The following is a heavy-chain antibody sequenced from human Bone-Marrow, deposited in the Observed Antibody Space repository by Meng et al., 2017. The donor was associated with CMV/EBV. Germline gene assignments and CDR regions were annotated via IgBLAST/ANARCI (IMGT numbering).Heavy chain of an antibody. Sequence: ESLKISCAASGFTFSSYSMNWIRQPPGKGLEWIGSIYYSGSTYYNPSLKSRVTISVDTSKNQFSLKLSSVTAADTAVYYCARGWYSSSDYWGQGTLVTVSS. CDR2: IYYSGST. V-gene: IGHV4-39*07. D-gene: IGHD6-6*01. CDR3: ARGWYSSSDY. CDR1: GFTFSSYS. J-gene: IGHJ4*02.